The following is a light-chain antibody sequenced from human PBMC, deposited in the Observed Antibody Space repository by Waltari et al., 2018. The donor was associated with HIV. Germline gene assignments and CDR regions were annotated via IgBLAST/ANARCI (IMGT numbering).Light chain of an antibody. CDR2: NKN. CDR1: SSNIGSNP. Sequence: QSVLTQPPSASGTPGQRVTFSCSGRSSNIGSNPVDWYQKLPGTAPRLLIYNKNHRDSVVPVRISGYKSGTSASLAIRGRQSGDEAECYCAAWDDSLNGHVLFGGGTKLTVL. V-gene: IGLV1-44*01. CDR3: AAWDDSLNGHVL. J-gene: IGLJ2*01.